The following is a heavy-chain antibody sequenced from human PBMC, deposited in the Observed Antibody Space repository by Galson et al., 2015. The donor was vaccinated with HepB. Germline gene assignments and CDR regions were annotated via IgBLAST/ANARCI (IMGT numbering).Heavy chain of an antibody. V-gene: IGHV3-7*03. CDR3: ARDHQYNWNYGVYFDY. D-gene: IGHD1-7*01. CDR1: GFTFSSYW. CDR2: IKQDGSEK. J-gene: IGHJ4*02. Sequence: SLRLSCAASGFTFSSYWMSWVRQAPGKGLEWVANIKQDGSEKYYVDSVKGRFTISRDNAKNSLYLQMNSLRAEDTAVYYCARDHQYNWNYGVYFDYWGQGTLVTVSS.